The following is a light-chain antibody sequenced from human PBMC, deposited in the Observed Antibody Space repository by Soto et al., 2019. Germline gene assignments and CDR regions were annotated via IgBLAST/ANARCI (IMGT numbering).Light chain of an antibody. J-gene: IGKJ1*01. V-gene: IGKV1-5*03. CDR3: QQYNSYWT. CDR2: KSS. CDR1: QSISSW. Sequence: DIQMTQSPSTLSASVGDRVTITCRASQSISSWLAWYQQKPGKAPKLLIYKSSSLESVVPSRFSGGVSGTEFTLTISSLQSDDFASYYCQQYNSYWTLGQATNVEIK.